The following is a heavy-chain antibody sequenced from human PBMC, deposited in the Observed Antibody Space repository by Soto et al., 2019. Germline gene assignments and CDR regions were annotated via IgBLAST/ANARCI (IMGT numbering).Heavy chain of an antibody. J-gene: IGHJ5*02. D-gene: IGHD3-16*01. CDR2: INHSGST. V-gene: IGHV4-34*01. CDR3: ASGGSDLRDFGP. CDR1: GGSFSGYY. Sequence: QVQLQQWGAGLLKPSETLSLTCAVYGGSFSGYYWSWIRQPPGKGLEWIGEINHSGSTNYNPSLKSRVAISGDTSKNQFSLELSSVTAADPAVYYCASGGSDLRDFGPWGQGTMVTVSS.